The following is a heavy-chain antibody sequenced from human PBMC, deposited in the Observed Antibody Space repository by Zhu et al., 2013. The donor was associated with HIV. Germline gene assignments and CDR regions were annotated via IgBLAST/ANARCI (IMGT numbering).Heavy chain of an antibody. J-gene: IGHJ4*02. V-gene: IGHV1-2*02. CDR2: INPNSGGT. CDR1: GYTFTGYY. Sequence: QVQLVQSGAEVKKPGASVKVSCKASGYTFTGYYMHWVRQAPGQGLEWMGWINPNSGGTNYAQKFQGRVTMTRDTSISTAYMELSRLRSDDTAVYYCARVGGITIFGVVPPYFDYWGQGTLVTVSS. D-gene: IGHD3-3*01. CDR3: ARVGGITIFGVVPPYFDY.